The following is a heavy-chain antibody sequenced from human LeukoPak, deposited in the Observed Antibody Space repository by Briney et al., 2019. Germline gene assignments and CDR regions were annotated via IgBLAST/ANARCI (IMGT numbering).Heavy chain of an antibody. D-gene: IGHD6-13*01. V-gene: IGHV5-51*01. CDR3: ARQGAAGKYYYYYMDV. CDR2: IYPGDSDT. Sequence: GESLKISCNSSGYIYTSYWIGWVRQMPGKGLEWMGIIYPGDSDTRYSPSFQGQVTISADKSINTAYLEWSSLKASDTAIYYCARQGAAGKYYYYYMDVWGKRTTVTVSS. J-gene: IGHJ6*03. CDR1: GYIYTSYW.